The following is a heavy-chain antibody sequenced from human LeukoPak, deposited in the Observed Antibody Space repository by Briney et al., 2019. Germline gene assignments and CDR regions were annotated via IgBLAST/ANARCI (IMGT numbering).Heavy chain of an antibody. CDR3: ASSSWKKTFDY. CDR1: GGSITFYY. CDR2: IHTSGTT. D-gene: IGHD1-1*01. J-gene: IGHJ4*02. Sequence: SETLSVTCSVSGGSITFYYWNWIRKPAGKGLEWIGRIHTSGTTNYNPSLKSRVTMSIDTSQKKFSLNLTSVTAADTAVYYCASSSWKKTFDYWGQGALVSVSS. V-gene: IGHV4-4*07.